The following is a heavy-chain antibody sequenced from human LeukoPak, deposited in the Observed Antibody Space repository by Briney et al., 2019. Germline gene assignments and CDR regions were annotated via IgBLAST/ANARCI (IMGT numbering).Heavy chain of an antibody. CDR3: ARRDSSSSDY. D-gene: IGHD6-13*01. CDR2: IIPILGIA. CDR1: GGTFSSYA. Sequence: SVKVSCKASGGTFSSYAISWVRQAPGQGLEWMGRIIPILGIANYAQKFQGRVTITADKSTSTAYMELRSLRSDDTAVYYCARRDSSSSDYWGQGTLVTVSS. V-gene: IGHV1-69*04. J-gene: IGHJ4*02.